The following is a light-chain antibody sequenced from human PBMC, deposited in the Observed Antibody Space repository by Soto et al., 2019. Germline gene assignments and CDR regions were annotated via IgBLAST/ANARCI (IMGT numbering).Light chain of an antibody. CDR2: WAS. J-gene: IGKJ2*01. V-gene: IGKV4-1*01. CDR1: QSVLYSSNNKNY. CDR3: QQYYSTPYT. Sequence: DIVMTQSPDSLAVSLGERATINCKSSQSVLYSSNNKNYLAWYQQKPEQPPKLLIYWASTRESGVPDRFSGSGSGTDFTLTISSLQAEDVAVYYCQQYYSTPYTFGQGTKVEIK.